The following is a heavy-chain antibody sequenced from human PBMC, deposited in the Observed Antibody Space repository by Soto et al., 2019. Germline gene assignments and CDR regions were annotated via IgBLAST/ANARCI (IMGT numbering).Heavy chain of an antibody. CDR3: ARRTSRAARYFDY. Sequence: SETLSLTCTVSGGSISSYYWSWIRQPPGKGLEWIGYIYYSGSTNYNPSLKSRVTISVDTSKNQFSLKLSSVTAADTAVYYCARRTSRAARYFDYWGQGTLVTVSS. CDR1: GGSISSYY. CDR2: IYYSGST. V-gene: IGHV4-59*08. D-gene: IGHD6-6*01. J-gene: IGHJ4*02.